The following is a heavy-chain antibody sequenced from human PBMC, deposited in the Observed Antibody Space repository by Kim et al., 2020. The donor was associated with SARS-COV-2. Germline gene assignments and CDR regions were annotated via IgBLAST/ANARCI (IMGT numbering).Heavy chain of an antibody. V-gene: IGHV1-69*04. Sequence: SVKVSCKASGGTFSSYAISWVRQAPGQGLEWMGRIIPIFGIANYAQKFQGRVTITADKSTSTAYMELSSLRSEDTAVYYCARADCSGGSCYPIYYYGMDVWGQGTTVTVSS. CDR1: GGTFSSYA. CDR2: IIPIFGIA. D-gene: IGHD2-15*01. J-gene: IGHJ6*02. CDR3: ARADCSGGSCYPIYYYGMDV.